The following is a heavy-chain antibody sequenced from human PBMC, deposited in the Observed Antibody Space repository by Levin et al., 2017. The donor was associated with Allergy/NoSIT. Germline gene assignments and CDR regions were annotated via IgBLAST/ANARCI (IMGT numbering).Heavy chain of an antibody. CDR1: GFTFSSYT. V-gene: IGHV3-48*01. J-gene: IGHJ6*03. CDR2: ISDSGLTI. Sequence: PGGSLRLSCAVSGFTFSSYTMSWVRQAPGKGLEWVSFISDSGLTIYYADSVRGRFTISRDDAKNSLYLQINSLRVEDTAVYYCARNELTCSGGSCYSYYYMDVWGKGTTITVSS. D-gene: IGHD2-15*01. CDR3: ARNELTCSGGSCYSYYYMDV.